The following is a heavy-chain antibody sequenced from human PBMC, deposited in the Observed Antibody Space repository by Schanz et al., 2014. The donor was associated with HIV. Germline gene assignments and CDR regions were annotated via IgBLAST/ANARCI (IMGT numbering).Heavy chain of an antibody. D-gene: IGHD3-16*01. CDR3: ARVANWDYYGMAV. Sequence: QVQLVESGGGVVQPGRSLRLSCAASGFTFSSYAMHWVRQAPGKGLEWVAVISYDGSNKNYADSVKGRFTISRDNSKNTLYLQMNSLRGEDTAVYYCARVANWDYYGMAVWGRGTTVTVSS. V-gene: IGHV3-30-3*01. CDR2: ISYDGSNK. CDR1: GFTFSSYA. J-gene: IGHJ6*02.